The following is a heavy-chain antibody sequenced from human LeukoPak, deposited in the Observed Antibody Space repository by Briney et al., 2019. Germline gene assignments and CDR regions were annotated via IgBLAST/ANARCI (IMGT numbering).Heavy chain of an antibody. Sequence: SETLSLTCAVYGGSFSAYYWSWVRQSPGEGLEWIGEINHSGTTNYNPSLKRRVTISIDTSKNQFSLKLSSVTAADTAMYYCVRATTVVRRFFGLWGRGTLIIVSS. V-gene: IGHV4-34*01. CDR2: INHSGTT. CDR1: GGSFSAYY. J-gene: IGHJ2*01. CDR3: VRATTVVRRFFGL. D-gene: IGHD4-23*01.